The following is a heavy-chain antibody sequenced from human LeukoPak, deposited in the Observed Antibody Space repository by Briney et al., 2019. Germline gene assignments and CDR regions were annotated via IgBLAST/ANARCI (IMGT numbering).Heavy chain of an antibody. CDR1: GGSFSGYY. Sequence: SETLSLTCAVYGGSFSGYYWSWIRQPPGKGLEWIGEINHSGSTNYNPSLKSRVTISVDTSKNQFSLKLSSVTAADTAVYYCARGRYGSGSYYRNWFDPWGQGTLVTVSS. CDR3: ARGRYGSGSYYRNWFDP. CDR2: INHSGST. V-gene: IGHV4-34*01. J-gene: IGHJ5*02. D-gene: IGHD3-10*01.